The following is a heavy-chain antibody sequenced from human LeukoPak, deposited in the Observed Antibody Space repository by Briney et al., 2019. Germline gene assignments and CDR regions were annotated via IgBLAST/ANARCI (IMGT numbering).Heavy chain of an antibody. V-gene: IGHV4-59*01. CDR3: ARDLGLYYFDY. J-gene: IGHJ4*02. CDR2: IYYSGST. Sequence: PSETLSLTCTVSGGSISNYYRSWIRQPPGKGLEWIGYIYYSGSTNYNPSLKSRVTISVDTSKNQFSLKLSSVTAADTAVYYCARDLGLYYFDYWGQGTLVTVSS. D-gene: IGHD7-27*01. CDR1: GGSISNYY.